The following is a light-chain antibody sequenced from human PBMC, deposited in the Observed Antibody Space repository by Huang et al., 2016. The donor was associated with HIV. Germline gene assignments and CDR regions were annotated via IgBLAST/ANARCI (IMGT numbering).Light chain of an antibody. CDR3: QQTDRFSIT. Sequence: DIQMTSAPSSVSASVGERVTITCRASQDISSYVAWYQQKPGKAPKLLIYATSTLQSGVPSRFSGSSSGTEFTLTISSLQPEDFVTYYCQQTDRFSITFGQGTRLEIK. J-gene: IGKJ5*01. CDR1: QDISSY. CDR2: ATS. V-gene: IGKV1-12*01.